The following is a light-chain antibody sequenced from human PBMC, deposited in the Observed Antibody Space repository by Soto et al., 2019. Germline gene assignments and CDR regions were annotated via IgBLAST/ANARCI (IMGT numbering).Light chain of an antibody. J-gene: IGKJ3*01. Sequence: EIVMTQSPATLSVSPGERATLSCRASQSVSSNLAWYQQQPGQAPRLLIYGASTRATGIPARFSGSGSGIDFTLTISSLQSEDFAVYYCQQYNNWPFTFGPGTKVDIK. CDR1: QSVSSN. CDR3: QQYNNWPFT. CDR2: GAS. V-gene: IGKV3-15*01.